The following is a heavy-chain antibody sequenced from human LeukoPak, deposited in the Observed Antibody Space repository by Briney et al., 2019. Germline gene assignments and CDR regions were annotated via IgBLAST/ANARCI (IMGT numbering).Heavy chain of an antibody. CDR3: ARGRTKRITMVRGVIYFDY. CDR2: INHSGST. D-gene: IGHD3-10*01. J-gene: IGHJ4*02. CDR1: GGSFSGYY. V-gene: IGHV4-34*01. Sequence: KASETLSLTSAVYGGSFSGYYWSWIRQPPGKGLEWIGEINHSGSTNYNPSLKSRVTISVDTSKNQFSLKLSSVTAADTAVYYCARGRTKRITMVRGVIYFDYWGQGTLVTVSS.